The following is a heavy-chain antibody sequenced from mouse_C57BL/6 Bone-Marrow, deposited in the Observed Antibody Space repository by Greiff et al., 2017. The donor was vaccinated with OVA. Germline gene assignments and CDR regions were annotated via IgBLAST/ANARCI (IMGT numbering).Heavy chain of an antibody. J-gene: IGHJ3*01. CDR3: TIYGSSPWFAY. D-gene: IGHD1-1*01. CDR2: IDPEDGDT. CDR1: GFNIKDYY. Sequence: EVQLQHSGAELVRPGASVKLSCTASGFNIKDYYMHWVKQRPEQGLEWIGRIDPEDGDTEYAPKFQGKATMTADTSSNTAYLQLSSLTSEDTAVYYCTIYGSSPWFAYWGQGTLVTVSA. V-gene: IGHV14-1*01.